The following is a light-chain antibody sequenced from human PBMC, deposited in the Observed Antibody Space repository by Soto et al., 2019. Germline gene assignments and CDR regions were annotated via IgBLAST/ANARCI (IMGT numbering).Light chain of an antibody. J-gene: IGLJ1*01. CDR1: SSNIGSNY. V-gene: IGLV1-47*02. CDR3: SSYTTSSSYV. Sequence: QSVLTQPPSASGTPGQRVTISCSGSSSNIGSNYVYWYQQLPGTAPKLLIYSNNQRPSGVPDRSSGSKSGNTASLTISGLQAEDEADYYCSSYTTSSSYVFGTGTKVTVL. CDR2: SNN.